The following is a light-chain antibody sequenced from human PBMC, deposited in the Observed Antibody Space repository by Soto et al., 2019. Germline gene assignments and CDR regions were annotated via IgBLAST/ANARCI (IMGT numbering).Light chain of an antibody. V-gene: IGKV1-5*01. CDR1: QSISSW. J-gene: IGKJ1*01. Sequence: DIQMTQSPSTLSASVGDRVTITCRASQSISSWLAWYQQKPGEAPKLLIYDASALPRGVPSRFSGSGSGTKFTLTISSLQPDDFATYYCQQYSTYPWTFGQGTKVDIK. CDR2: DAS. CDR3: QQYSTYPWT.